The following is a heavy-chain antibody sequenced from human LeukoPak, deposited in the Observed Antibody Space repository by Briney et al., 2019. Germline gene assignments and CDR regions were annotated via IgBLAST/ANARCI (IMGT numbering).Heavy chain of an antibody. V-gene: IGHV1-46*01. J-gene: IGHJ4*02. CDR2: INPSSGST. Sequence: ASVKVSCTASGSTFTRYYIHWVRQAPGQGLDWMGMINPSSGSTRFAQMFQDRVTMTRDTSTSAVYMELSSLTSEDTAMYYCARTYSSSWSYCDSWGQGTLATVSS. D-gene: IGHD6-13*01. CDR3: ARTYSSSWSYCDS. CDR1: GSTFTRYY.